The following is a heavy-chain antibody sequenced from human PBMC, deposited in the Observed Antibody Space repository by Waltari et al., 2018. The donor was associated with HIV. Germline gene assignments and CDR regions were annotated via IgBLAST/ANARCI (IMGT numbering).Heavy chain of an antibody. Sequence: ESGGGVVQPGGSLRLSCAASGFTFSDYGMQWVRQAPVRGLEWLALIWSDGSIEWYADSVKGRFTISRDNSRNTLSLEMNSLRGDDTAIYYCARDTSNILGFDYWGQGTLVTVSS. CDR1: GFTFSDYG. J-gene: IGHJ4*02. CDR3: ARDTSNILGFDY. CDR2: IWSDGSIE. V-gene: IGHV3-33*01.